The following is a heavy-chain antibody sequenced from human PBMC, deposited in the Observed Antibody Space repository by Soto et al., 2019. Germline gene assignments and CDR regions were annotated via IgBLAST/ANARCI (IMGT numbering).Heavy chain of an antibody. CDR3: ARGFHSGPPDPYTEY. J-gene: IGHJ4*02. D-gene: IGHD6-19*01. Sequence: QVQLVESGGGVVQPGRSLRLSCVASGFGFNSFVMYWVRQAPGKGLEWVALIWYDGSDKFYADSVKGRFTISRDNSKNTLYLQMSSLRAEDTAVYYCARGFHSGPPDPYTEYWGQGTLVTVSS. CDR1: GFGFNSFV. CDR2: IWYDGSDK. V-gene: IGHV3-33*01.